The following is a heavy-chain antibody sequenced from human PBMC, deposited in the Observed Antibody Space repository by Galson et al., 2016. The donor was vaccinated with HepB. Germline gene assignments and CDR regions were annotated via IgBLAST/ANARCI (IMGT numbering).Heavy chain of an antibody. D-gene: IGHD3-3*01. J-gene: IGHJ5*02. CDR2: ISGSGAIT. CDR1: GFAFRTYS. Sequence: SLRLSCAASGFAFRTYSMNWVRQTPGKGLEWISAISGSGAITNYADSVKGRFTISRDNSKNTLYLQMNSLRVEDTAVYYCASHSRSSPITIFAVVISPFDPWGQGTLVTVSS. CDR3: ASHSRSSPITIFAVVISPFDP. V-gene: IGHV3-23*01.